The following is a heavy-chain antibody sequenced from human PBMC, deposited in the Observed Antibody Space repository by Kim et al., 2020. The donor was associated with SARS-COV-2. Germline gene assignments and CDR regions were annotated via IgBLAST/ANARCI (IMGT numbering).Heavy chain of an antibody. D-gene: IGHD3-3*01. CDR1: GYTFTSYG. V-gene: IGHV1-18*01. CDR3: ARDFQKNFWSGSAWAFDI. CDR2: ISAYNGNT. J-gene: IGHJ3*02. Sequence: ASVKVSCKASGYTFTSYGISWVRQAPGQGLEWMGWISAYNGNTNYAQKLQGRVTMTTDTSTSTAYMELRSLRSDDTAVYYCARDFQKNFWSGSAWAFDIWGQGTMVTVSS.